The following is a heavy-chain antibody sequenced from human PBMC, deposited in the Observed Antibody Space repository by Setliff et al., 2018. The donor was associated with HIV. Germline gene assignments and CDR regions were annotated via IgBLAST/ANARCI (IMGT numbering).Heavy chain of an antibody. CDR3: ARGSGYTRSWVPGGS. D-gene: IGHD6-13*01. CDR1: GYTFTGYY. Sequence: ASVKVSCKASGYTFTGYYMHWVRQAPGQGLEWMGWINPNSGGTNYAQKFQGRVTMTRDTSISTANMELSRVKSDDTAVYYCARGSGYTRSWVPGGSWGQGTMVTVSS. CDR2: INPNSGGT. V-gene: IGHV1-2*02. J-gene: IGHJ3*01.